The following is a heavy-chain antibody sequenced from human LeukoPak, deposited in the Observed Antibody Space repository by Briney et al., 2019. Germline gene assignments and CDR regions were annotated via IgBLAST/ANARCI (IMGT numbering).Heavy chain of an antibody. CDR3: ARDRRALYYYDSSGYPNFDY. D-gene: IGHD3-22*01. CDR2: ISAYNGNT. J-gene: IGHJ4*02. CDR1: GYTFTSYG. V-gene: IGHV1-18*01. Sequence: ASVKLSCKASGYTFTSYGISWVRQAPGQGLEWMGWISAYNGNTNYAQKLQGRVTMTTDTSTSTAYMELRSLRSDDTAVYYCARDRRALYYYDSSGYPNFDYWGQGTLVTVSS.